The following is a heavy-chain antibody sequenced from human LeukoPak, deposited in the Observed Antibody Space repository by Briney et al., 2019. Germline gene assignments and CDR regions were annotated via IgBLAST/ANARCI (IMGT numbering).Heavy chain of an antibody. CDR2: INGNSGGT. V-gene: IGHV1-2*02. CDR1: GYSFTGYY. J-gene: IGHJ3*02. Sequence: ASVTVSCKASGYSFTGYYMHWVRQAPGQGLEWMGWINGNSGGTNYAQKFQGRVTMTRDTSISTAYMELNRLRSDDTAVYYCAREVNAVTDAFDIWGQGTMVTVSS. D-gene: IGHD2-21*01. CDR3: AREVNAVTDAFDI.